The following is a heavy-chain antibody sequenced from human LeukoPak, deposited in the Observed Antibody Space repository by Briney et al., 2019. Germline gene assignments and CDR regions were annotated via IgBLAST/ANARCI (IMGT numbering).Heavy chain of an antibody. CDR1: GYSISSGYY. J-gene: IGHJ3*02. CDR2: IYHSGST. Sequence: SETLSLTCAVSGYSISSGYYWGWIRQPPGKGLEWIGSIYHSGSTYYNPSLKSRVTISVDTSKNQFSLKLSSVTAADTAVYYCARRDTMIVKAFDIWGRGTMVTVSS. CDR3: ARRDTMIVKAFDI. V-gene: IGHV4-38-2*01. D-gene: IGHD3-22*01.